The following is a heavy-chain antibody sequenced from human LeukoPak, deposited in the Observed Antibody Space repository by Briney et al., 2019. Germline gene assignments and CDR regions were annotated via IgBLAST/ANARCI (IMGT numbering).Heavy chain of an antibody. V-gene: IGHV1-69*13. CDR1: GGTFSSYA. CDR2: IIPIFGTA. CDR3: ARASSPICSSTSCYAVNYYYGMDV. Sequence: ASVKVSFKASGGTFSSYAISWVRQAPGQGLEWMGGIIPIFGTANYAQKFQGRVTITADESTSPAYMELSSLRSEDTAVYYCARASSPICSSTSCYAVNYYYGMDVWGQGTTVTVSS. D-gene: IGHD2-2*01. J-gene: IGHJ6*02.